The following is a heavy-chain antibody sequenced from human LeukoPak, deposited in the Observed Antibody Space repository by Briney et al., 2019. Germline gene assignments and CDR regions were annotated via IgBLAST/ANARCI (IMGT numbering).Heavy chain of an antibody. V-gene: IGHV1-3*01. Sequence: ASVKVSCKASGYTFTTYAMHWERQAPGQRLEWMGWINAGNGNTIYSQKFQGRVTITRDTSASTAYMELSSLRSEDTAVYYCARGYGYFDWYFDCWGQGTLVTVSS. D-gene: IGHD3-9*01. J-gene: IGHJ4*02. CDR1: GYTFTTYA. CDR3: ARGYGYFDWYFDC. CDR2: INAGNGNT.